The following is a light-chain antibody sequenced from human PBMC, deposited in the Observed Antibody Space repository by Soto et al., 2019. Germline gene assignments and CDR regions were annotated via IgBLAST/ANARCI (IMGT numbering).Light chain of an antibody. Sequence: QTVVTQEPSLTVSPGGTVTLTCGSSTGAVTSGHYPYWFQQKPGQAPRTLIYDTSNKHSWTPARFAGSLLGGKAALTLSGEQPEDEAEYSCLLSYRGGRVFGTGTKLTVL. CDR3: LLSYRGGRV. CDR1: TGAVTSGHY. J-gene: IGLJ1*01. V-gene: IGLV7-46*01. CDR2: DTS.